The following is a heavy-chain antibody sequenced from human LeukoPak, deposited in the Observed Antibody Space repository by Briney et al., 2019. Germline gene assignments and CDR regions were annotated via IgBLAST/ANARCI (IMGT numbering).Heavy chain of an antibody. Sequence: GGSLRLSRAASGFTFSSYAMHWVRQAPGKGLEWVSVIYSGGSTYYADSVKGRFTISRDNSKNTLYLQMNSLRAEDTAVYYCARDQQEVAFDIWGQGTMVTVSS. CDR2: IYSGGST. CDR3: ARDQQEVAFDI. CDR1: GFTFSSYA. V-gene: IGHV3-66*01. D-gene: IGHD6-13*01. J-gene: IGHJ3*02.